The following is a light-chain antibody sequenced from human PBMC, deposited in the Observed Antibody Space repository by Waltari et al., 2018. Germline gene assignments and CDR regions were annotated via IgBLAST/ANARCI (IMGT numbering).Light chain of an antibody. J-gene: IGLJ3*02. CDR2: DVA. V-gene: IGLV2-14*03. CDR3: SSYTTSSTLV. CDR1: SSDIGAYNF. Sequence: QSALTQPASVSGSPGQSITISCTGSSSDIGAYNFVSWYQQHPGKAPKVVIYDVANRPSGVSDRFSASKSDNTASLTISGLQAEDEADYYCSSYTTSSTLVLGGGTKLTVL.